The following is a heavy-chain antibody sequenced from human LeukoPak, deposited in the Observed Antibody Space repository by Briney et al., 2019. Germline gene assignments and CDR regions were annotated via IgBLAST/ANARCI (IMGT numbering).Heavy chain of an antibody. CDR3: SRDPVYSHGSGSFEAFDF. D-gene: IGHD3-10*01. Sequence: GGSLRLSCAASGFTFSTYTMNWVRQAPGKGLEWVSSISSRSSNTYHADSVKGRFPISRDNAKNSLYLQMNSPRAEDSAVYYCSRDPVYSHGSGSFEAFDFWGQGTMVTVSS. J-gene: IGHJ3*01. CDR1: GFTFSTYT. CDR2: ISSRSSNT. V-gene: IGHV3-21*01.